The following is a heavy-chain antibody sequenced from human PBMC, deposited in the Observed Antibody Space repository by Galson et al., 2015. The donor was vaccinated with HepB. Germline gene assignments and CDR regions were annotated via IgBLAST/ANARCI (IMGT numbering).Heavy chain of an antibody. Sequence: QSGAEVKKPGESLKISCKGSGYNFASYWIAWVRQMPGKGLEWMGIIYPGDSDTRYSPSFQGQVTISVDKSITTAYLQWSSLTASDTAMYYWARGEDYYGSGRGTFDPWGQGTLVTVSS. D-gene: IGHD3-10*01. V-gene: IGHV5-51*01. CDR3: ARGEDYYGSGRGTFDP. CDR1: GYNFASYW. CDR2: IYPGDSDT. J-gene: IGHJ5*02.